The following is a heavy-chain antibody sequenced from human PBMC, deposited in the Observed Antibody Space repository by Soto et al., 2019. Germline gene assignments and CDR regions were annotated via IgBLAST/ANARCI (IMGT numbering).Heavy chain of an antibody. D-gene: IGHD3-10*01. J-gene: IGHJ4*02. CDR1: GGSFSGYY. CDR2: INHSGST. CDR3: ARIRKRKTMVRGQNHDY. Sequence: SETLSLTCAVYGGSFSGYYWSWIRQPPGKGLEWIGEINHSGSTNYNPSLKSRVTISVDTSKNQFSLKLSSVTAADTAVYYCARIRKRKTMVRGQNHDYWGQGTLVTVSS. V-gene: IGHV4-34*01.